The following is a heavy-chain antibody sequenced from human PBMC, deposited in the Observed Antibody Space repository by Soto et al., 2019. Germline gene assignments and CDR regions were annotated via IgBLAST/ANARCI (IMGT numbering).Heavy chain of an antibody. CDR1: GGSISSSSYY. CDR3: ARHLKRAAFDI. CDR2: IYYSGST. V-gene: IGHV4-39*01. Sequence: SETLSLTCTVSGGSISSSSYYWGWIRQPPGKGVEWIGSIYYSGSTYYNPSLKSRVTISVDTSKNQFSLRLSSGTAADTAVYYCARHLKRAAFDIWGQGTMVTVSS. J-gene: IGHJ3*02.